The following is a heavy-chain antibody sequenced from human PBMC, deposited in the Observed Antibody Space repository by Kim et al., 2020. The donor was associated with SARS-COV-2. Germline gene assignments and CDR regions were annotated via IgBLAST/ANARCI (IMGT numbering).Heavy chain of an antibody. Sequence: SETLSLTCTVSGGSVSSGSYYWSWIRQPPGKGLEWIGYIYYSGSTNYNPSLKSRVTISVDTSKNQFSLKLSSVTAADTAVYYCARDGILGGWGQGTLVTVSS. J-gene: IGHJ4*02. D-gene: IGHD1-26*01. CDR1: GGSVSSGSYY. CDR3: ARDGILGG. V-gene: IGHV4-61*01. CDR2: IYYSGST.